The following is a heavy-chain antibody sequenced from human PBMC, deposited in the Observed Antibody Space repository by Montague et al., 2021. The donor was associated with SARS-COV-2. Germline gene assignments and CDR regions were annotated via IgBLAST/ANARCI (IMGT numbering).Heavy chain of an antibody. CDR1: GFTFSSYA. V-gene: IGHV3-30-3*01. J-gene: IGHJ4*02. CDR3: ARDVIAAAAETYFDY. D-gene: IGHD6-13*01. CDR2: ISYDGSNK. Sequence: SLRLSCAASGFTFSSYAVHWVRQAPGKGLEWVAVISYDGSNKYYADSVKGRFTISRDNSKNTLYLQMNSLRAEDTAVYYCARDVIAAAAETYFDYWGQGTLVTVSS.